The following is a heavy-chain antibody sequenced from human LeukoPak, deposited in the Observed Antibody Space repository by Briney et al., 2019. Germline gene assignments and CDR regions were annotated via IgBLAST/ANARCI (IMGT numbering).Heavy chain of an antibody. CDR3: ARRVDWYFDL. CDR2: IFPDDSDA. CDR1: GYAFINYW. Sequence: GESLKISCAASGYAFINYWIGWVRQMPGKGLEWMGNIFPDDSDATYGPSFQGQVTLSADKSISTAYLHWSSLKASDTAIYYCARRVDWYFDLWGRGTLVTVSS. J-gene: IGHJ2*01. V-gene: IGHV5-51*01.